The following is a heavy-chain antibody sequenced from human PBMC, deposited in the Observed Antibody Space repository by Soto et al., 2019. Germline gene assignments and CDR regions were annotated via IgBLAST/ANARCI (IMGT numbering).Heavy chain of an antibody. CDR3: TKGSEVARQELDY. CDR1: GFTFSNFG. D-gene: IGHD3-3*01. J-gene: IGHJ4*02. V-gene: IGHV3-30*18. CDR2: ISADGSAK. Sequence: QVQLVESWGGVVQPGRSLRLSCAASGFTFSNFGMHWGRQAPGKGLEWVAAISADGSAKYFSDSVKGRFTISRDNSKNTLFLQMNSLRVEDTAVYYCTKGSEVARQELDYWGQGTLVTVSS.